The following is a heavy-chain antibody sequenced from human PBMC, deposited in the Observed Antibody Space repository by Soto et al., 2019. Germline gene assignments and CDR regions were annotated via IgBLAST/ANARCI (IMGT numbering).Heavy chain of an antibody. Sequence: KQSQTLSLTCAISGDSVSSNSAAWNWIRQSPSRGLEWLGRTYYRSKWYNDYAVSVKSRITINPDTSKNQFSLQLNSVTPEDTAVYYCARGHYYDSSGYYSYYYYGMDVWGQGTTVTVSS. CDR2: TYYRSKWYN. CDR3: ARGHYYDSSGYYSYYYYGMDV. D-gene: IGHD3-22*01. V-gene: IGHV6-1*01. J-gene: IGHJ6*02. CDR1: GDSVSSNSAA.